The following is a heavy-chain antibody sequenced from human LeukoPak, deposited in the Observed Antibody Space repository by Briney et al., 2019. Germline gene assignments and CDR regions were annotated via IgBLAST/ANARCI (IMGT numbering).Heavy chain of an antibody. CDR1: GGSFSGYY. CDR2: INHSGST. CDR3: ARGEYSSGWHNWFDP. Sequence: SETLSLTCAVYGGSFSGYYWSWLRQPPGKGLEWIGEINHSGSTNYNPSLKSRVTISVDTSKNQFSLKLSSVTAADTAVYYCARGEYSSGWHNWFDPWGQGTLVTVSS. V-gene: IGHV4-34*01. J-gene: IGHJ5*02. D-gene: IGHD6-19*01.